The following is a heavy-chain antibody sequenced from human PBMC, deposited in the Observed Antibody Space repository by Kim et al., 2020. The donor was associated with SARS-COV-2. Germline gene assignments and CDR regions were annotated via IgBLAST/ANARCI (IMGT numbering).Heavy chain of an antibody. CDR3: ARRYCSSTSCRYYYYYYYYGMDV. Sequence: SETLSLTCAVYGGSFSGYYWSWIRQPPGKGLEWIGEINHSGSTNYNPSLKSRVTISVDTSKNQFSLKLSSVTAADTAVYYCARRYCSSTSCRYYYYYYYYGMDVWGQGTTVTVSS. D-gene: IGHD2-2*01. V-gene: IGHV4-34*01. CDR2: INHSGST. J-gene: IGHJ6*02. CDR1: GGSFSGYY.